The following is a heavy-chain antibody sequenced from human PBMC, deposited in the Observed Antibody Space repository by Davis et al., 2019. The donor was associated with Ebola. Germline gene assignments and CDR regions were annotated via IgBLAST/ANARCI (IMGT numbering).Heavy chain of an antibody. D-gene: IGHD5-24*01. CDR2: INPSGGST. CDR1: GYTFTSYY. CDR3: ARPVGGYNEFDY. V-gene: IGHV1-46*01. J-gene: IGHJ4*02. Sequence: ASVKVSCKASGYTFTSYYMHWVRQAPGQGLEWMGIINPSGGSTSYAQKFQGRVTMTRNTSISTAYMELSSLRSEDTAVYYCARPVGGYNEFDYWGQGTLVTVSS.